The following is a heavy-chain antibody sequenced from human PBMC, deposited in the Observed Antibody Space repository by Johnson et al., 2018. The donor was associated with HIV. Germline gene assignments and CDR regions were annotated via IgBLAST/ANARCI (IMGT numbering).Heavy chain of an antibody. D-gene: IGHD6-19*01. J-gene: IGHJ3*02. Sequence: VQLVESGGGVVQPGGSLRLSCAASGFTFSSYGMHWVRQAPGKGLEWVAFIRFDGSIEYYADSVKGRFPISRDNSKNTLHLQMNSLRAEDTAVYYCAKDNGAVAGPEGAFDIWGQGTMVTVSS. CDR3: AKDNGAVAGPEGAFDI. V-gene: IGHV3-30*02. CDR2: IRFDGSIE. CDR1: GFTFSSYG.